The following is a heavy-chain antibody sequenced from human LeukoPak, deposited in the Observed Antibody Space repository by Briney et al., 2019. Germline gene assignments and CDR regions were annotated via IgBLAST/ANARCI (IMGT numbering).Heavy chain of an antibody. V-gene: IGHV3-23*01. CDR1: GFTFSSYA. Sequence: GGSLRLSCAASGFTFSSYAMSWVRQAPGKGLEWVSAISGSGGSTYYADSVKGRFTISRDNAKNSLYLQMNSLRAEDTAVYYCARDETPTNGYDSYDFWGQGTLVTVST. J-gene: IGHJ4*02. CDR3: ARDETPTNGYDSYDF. D-gene: IGHD5-12*01. CDR2: ISGSGGST.